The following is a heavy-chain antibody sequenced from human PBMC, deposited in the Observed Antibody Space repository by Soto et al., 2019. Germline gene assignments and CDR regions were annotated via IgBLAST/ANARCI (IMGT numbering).Heavy chain of an antibody. CDR2: IYNGGST. CDR3: ARVRREYDNSGPVDY. Sequence: PSETLSLTCAVSGGSISSGDYSWNWIRQPPGKGMEWSGYIYNGGSTYYNPSLQSRVTMSVDRSRNQYSLKLNSVTAADTAVYYCARVRREYDNSGPVDYWGQGTLVTVSS. V-gene: IGHV4-30-2*01. CDR1: GGSISSGDYS. J-gene: IGHJ4*02. D-gene: IGHD3-22*01.